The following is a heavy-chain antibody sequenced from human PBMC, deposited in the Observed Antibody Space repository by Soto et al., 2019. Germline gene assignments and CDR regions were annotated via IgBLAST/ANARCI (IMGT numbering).Heavy chain of an antibody. Sequence: SETLSLTCAVYGGSFSGYYWSWIRQPPGKGLEWIGEINHSGSTNYNPSLKSRVTISVDTSKNQFSLKLSSVTAADTAVYYCARGGGPTVSPFDYWGQGTLVTVS. CDR1: GGSFSGYY. V-gene: IGHV4-34*01. D-gene: IGHD4-17*01. CDR3: ARGGGPTVSPFDY. J-gene: IGHJ4*02. CDR2: INHSGST.